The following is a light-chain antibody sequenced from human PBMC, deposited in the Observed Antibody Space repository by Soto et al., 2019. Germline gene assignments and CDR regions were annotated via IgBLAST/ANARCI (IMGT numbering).Light chain of an antibody. Sequence: SYELTQPPSVSVAPGQTARITCGGNTIGRKAVHWYQHNPGQAPVLVVYDDSDRPLGIPVRFSGSNFGNTATLTISSVEAGDEADYYCQVWDSSSDHPNWVFGGGTKVTVL. J-gene: IGLJ3*02. V-gene: IGLV3-21*02. CDR1: TIGRKA. CDR2: DDS. CDR3: QVWDSSSDHPNWV.